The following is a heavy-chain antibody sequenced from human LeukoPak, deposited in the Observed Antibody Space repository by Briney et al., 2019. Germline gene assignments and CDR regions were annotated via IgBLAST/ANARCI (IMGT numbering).Heavy chain of an antibody. CDR1: GFTFSSYS. D-gene: IGHD3-9*01. CDR3: ARDRYYDILTGRVDAFDI. CDR2: ISSSSSTI. Sequence: GGSLRLSCAASGFTFSSYSTNWVRQAPGKGLEWVSYISSSSSTIYYADSVKGRFTISRDNAKNSLYLQMNSLRDEDTAVYYCARDRYYDILTGRVDAFDIWGQGTMVTVSS. J-gene: IGHJ3*02. V-gene: IGHV3-48*02.